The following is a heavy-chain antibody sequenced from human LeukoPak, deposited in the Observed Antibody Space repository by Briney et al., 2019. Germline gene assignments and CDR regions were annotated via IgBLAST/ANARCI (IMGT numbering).Heavy chain of an antibody. V-gene: IGHV1-2*02. J-gene: IGHJ4*02. CDR1: GYTFTGYY. CDR3: ARDRPILTGTNFDY. Sequence: ASVKVSCKASGYTFTGYYMHWVRQAPGQGLEWMGWINPNSGGTNYAQKFQGRVTMTRDTSISTAYMELSRLRSDDTAVYYCARDRPILTGTNFDYWGQGTLVTVSS. CDR2: INPNSGGT. D-gene: IGHD3-9*01.